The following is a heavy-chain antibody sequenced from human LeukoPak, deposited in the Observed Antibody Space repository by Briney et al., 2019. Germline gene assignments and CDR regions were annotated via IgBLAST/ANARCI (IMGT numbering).Heavy chain of an antibody. CDR3: ARGGGSYPFYYYYMDV. J-gene: IGHJ6*03. D-gene: IGHD1-26*01. CDR2: IYPGDSDT. CDR1: GYSFTTYW. Sequence: GESLKISCKGSGYSFTTYWIGWVRQMPGKGLEWMGIIYPGDSDTRYSPSFQGQVTISADKSISTAYLQWSSLKASDTAMYYCARGGGSYPFYYYYMDVWGKGTTVTVSS. V-gene: IGHV5-51*01.